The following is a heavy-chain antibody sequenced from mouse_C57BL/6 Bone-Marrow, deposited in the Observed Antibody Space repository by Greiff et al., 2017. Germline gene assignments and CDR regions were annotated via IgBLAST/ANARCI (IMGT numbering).Heavy chain of an antibody. V-gene: IGHV1-15*01. Sequence: QVQLQQSGAELVRPGASVTLSCKASGYPFTDYEMHWLKQTPVHGLEWIGAIDPETGGTAYNQKFKGKAILTADKSSSTAYMELRSLTSEVSAVYYCTRTPITTVVAYWYFDVWGRGTSVTVSS. J-gene: IGHJ1*03. D-gene: IGHD1-1*01. CDR2: IDPETGGT. CDR3: TRTPITTVVAYWYFDV. CDR1: GYPFTDYE.